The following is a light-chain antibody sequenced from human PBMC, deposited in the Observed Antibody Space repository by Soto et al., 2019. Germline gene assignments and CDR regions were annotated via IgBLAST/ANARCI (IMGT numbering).Light chain of an antibody. J-gene: IGKJ1*01. CDR3: QQYGSAPRT. CDR1: QSVSSN. Sequence: EIVMTQSPATLSVSPGERATLSCRASQSVSSNLAWYQQKPGQAPRLLIYGASGRATGIPDRFSGSGSGTDFTLTISSLEPEDFAVYYCQQYGSAPRTFGQGTKVDIK. V-gene: IGKV3-20*01. CDR2: GAS.